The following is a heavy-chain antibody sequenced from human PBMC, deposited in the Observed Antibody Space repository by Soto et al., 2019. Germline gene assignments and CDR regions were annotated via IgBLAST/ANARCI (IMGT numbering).Heavy chain of an antibody. D-gene: IGHD2-21*01. V-gene: IGHV3-23*01. Sequence: GGSLRLSCAASGFTFSNYGMSWVRQAPGKGLEWVSAISGSGGSTYYADSVRGRSTISRDNSKNTLYLQMNSLRAEDTATYYCATSTGVVIPAHSDYWGQGMLVTVSS. CDR2: ISGSGGST. CDR3: ATSTGVVIPAHSDY. CDR1: GFTFSNYG. J-gene: IGHJ4*02.